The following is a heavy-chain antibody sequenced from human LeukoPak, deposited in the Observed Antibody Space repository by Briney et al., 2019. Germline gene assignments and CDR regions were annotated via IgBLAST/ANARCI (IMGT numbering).Heavy chain of an antibody. Sequence: GRSLRLSCAASGFIFSNYDMHWVRQAPGKGLEWVAVISYDGSNKYYADSVKGRFTISRDNSKNTLYLQMNSLRAEDTAMYYCAKPEFSDSGSYYFDYWGQGTLVTVSS. CDR1: GFIFSNYD. D-gene: IGHD1-26*01. CDR2: ISYDGSNK. CDR3: AKPEFSDSGSYYFDY. V-gene: IGHV3-30*18. J-gene: IGHJ4*02.